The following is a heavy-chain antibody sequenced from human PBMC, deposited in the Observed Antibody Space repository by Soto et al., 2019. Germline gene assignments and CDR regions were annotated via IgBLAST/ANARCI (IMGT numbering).Heavy chain of an antibody. Sequence: PETLSLTCKVSGGSVTNSSYHWGWIRQTPGKGLEWIATLYYRGTTDYNSALRSRATMSVDTSKDHFSLTLSSVTVADTAVYFCFGVLAPTLDCWGHGTPVPVSP. CDR2: LYYRGTT. J-gene: IGHJ4*01. D-gene: IGHD3-16*01. CDR3: FGVLAPTLDC. V-gene: IGHV4-39*02. CDR1: GGSVTNSSYH.